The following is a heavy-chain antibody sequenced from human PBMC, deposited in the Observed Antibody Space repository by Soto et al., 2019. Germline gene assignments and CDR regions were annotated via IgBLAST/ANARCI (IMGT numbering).Heavy chain of an antibody. J-gene: IGHJ4*02. V-gene: IGHV1-69*01. CDR3: ARGGIVAVPAALSSYVDCANYRFDS. Sequence: QVQLAQPGAEVRKPGSSVKVSCRASGGSVSDFAFSWVRQAPGQGLEWMGGTIPMFAATKYAQRFQGRITISAAASTFLVYWALSSLSSDGLAVYYCARGGIVAVPAALSSYVDCANYRFDSWGQWTLVSVSS. D-gene: IGHD6-25*01. CDR1: GGSVSDFA. CDR2: TIPMFAAT.